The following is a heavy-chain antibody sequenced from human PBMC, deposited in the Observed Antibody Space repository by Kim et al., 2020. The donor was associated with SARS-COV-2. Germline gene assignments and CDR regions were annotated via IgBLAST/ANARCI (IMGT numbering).Heavy chain of an antibody. CDR2: ISGSGGST. CDR3: AKDRIEMGDVDY. CDR1: GFTFSSYA. D-gene: IGHD1-26*01. V-gene: IGHV3-23*01. Sequence: GGSLRLSCAASGFTFSSYAMSWVRQAPGKGLEWVSGISGSGGSTYYADSVKGRFTISRDNSKNTLYLQMNSLRAEDTAVYYCAKDRIEMGDVDYWGQGTLVTVSS. J-gene: IGHJ4*02.